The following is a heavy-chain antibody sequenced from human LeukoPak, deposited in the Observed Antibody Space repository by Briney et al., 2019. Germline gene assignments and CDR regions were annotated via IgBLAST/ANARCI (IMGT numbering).Heavy chain of an antibody. CDR2: ISSSSSTI. Sequence: PGGSLRLSCAASGFIFTSYSMNWIRQAPGKGLEWISYISSSSSTIYYTDSVRGRFTISRDNAKNTLYLQMNSLRAEDTAVYYCARGGYGASGYYYYYMDVWGKGTTVTVSS. J-gene: IGHJ6*03. V-gene: IGHV3-48*04. CDR3: ARGGYGASGYYYYYMDV. CDR1: GFIFTSYS. D-gene: IGHD5-12*01.